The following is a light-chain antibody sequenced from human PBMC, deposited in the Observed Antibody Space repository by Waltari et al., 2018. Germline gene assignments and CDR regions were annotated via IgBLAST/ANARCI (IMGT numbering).Light chain of an antibody. V-gene: IGLV1-47*01. J-gene: IGLJ1*01. CDR3: AAWDDSLRGGV. Sequence: QSVLTQPPSASGTPAQRVTSSCSGSSPNIGRNYVYWYQQLPGKAPKLLIYRKKQRPSGVPDRFSGSKSGTSASLAISGLRSEDEADYYCAAWDDSLRGGVFGTGTRVTVL. CDR2: RKK. CDR1: SPNIGRNY.